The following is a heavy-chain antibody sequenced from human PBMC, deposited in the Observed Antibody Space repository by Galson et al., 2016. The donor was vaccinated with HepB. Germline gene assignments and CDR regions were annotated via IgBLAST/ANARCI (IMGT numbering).Heavy chain of an antibody. CDR2: INTGSGAT. Sequence: SVKVSCKASGVTFTNYAVRWVRQAPGQRLEWMGWINTGSGATKYSQNFQGRFTFTRDTSANIAYMELSSLRSEDTAVYYCTLGCSRTFGSPLRYFDLWGRGTLVTVSS. CDR3: TLGCSRTFGSPLRYFDL. D-gene: IGHD2-2*01. V-gene: IGHV1-3*04. J-gene: IGHJ2*01. CDR1: GVTFTNYA.